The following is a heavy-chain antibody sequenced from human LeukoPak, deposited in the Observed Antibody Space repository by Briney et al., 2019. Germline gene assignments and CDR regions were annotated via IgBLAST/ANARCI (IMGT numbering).Heavy chain of an antibody. D-gene: IGHD1-26*01. J-gene: IGHJ3*02. CDR2: IFYSGST. CDR3: ARGGSIVGTTPHDAFDI. V-gene: IGHV4-59*01. Sequence: SETLSLTCTVSGASISGSYWICIRHPPGRALHSIGYIFYSGSTNYNPSLKSRVAISVDTSKNQVSLRLSSVTAADTAVYYCARGGSIVGTTPHDAFDIWGLGTVVTVS. CDR1: GASISGSY.